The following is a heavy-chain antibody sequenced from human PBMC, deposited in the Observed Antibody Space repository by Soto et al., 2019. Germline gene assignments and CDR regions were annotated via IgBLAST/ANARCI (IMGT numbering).Heavy chain of an antibody. Sequence: SETLSLTCVVYGGSFSGYYWSWIRQPPGKGLEWIGEINHSGSTYYNPSLKSRVTISVDTSKTQFSLKVNSVTAADTAVYYCAREATQQLVPQEDAFDIWGQGTMVTVSS. CDR1: GGSFSGYY. V-gene: IGHV4-34*01. CDR2: INHSGST. J-gene: IGHJ3*02. CDR3: AREATQQLVPQEDAFDI. D-gene: IGHD6-13*01.